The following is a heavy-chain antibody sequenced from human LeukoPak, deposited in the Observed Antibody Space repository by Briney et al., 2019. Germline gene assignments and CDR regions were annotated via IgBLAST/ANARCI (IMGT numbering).Heavy chain of an antibody. Sequence: ASVKVSCKASGYTFTDYYIHWVRQAPGQGLEWMGWIDPNTGGTNFAQKFQGRVTMTRDTSITTAYMELSRLRFDDTAVYYCARAPVWTGYYYYMDVWGKGTTVTVSS. V-gene: IGHV1-2*02. D-gene: IGHD3/OR15-3a*01. CDR3: ARAPVWTGYYYYMDV. J-gene: IGHJ6*03. CDR2: IDPNTGGT. CDR1: GYTFTDYY.